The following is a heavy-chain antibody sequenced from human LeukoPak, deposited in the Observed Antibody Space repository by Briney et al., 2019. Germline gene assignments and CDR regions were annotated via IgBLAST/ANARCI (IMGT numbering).Heavy chain of an antibody. D-gene: IGHD3-10*01. J-gene: IGHJ4*02. CDR2: IYPGDSDT. CDR3: ARSNYGSGSYGDY. V-gene: IGHV5-51*01. CDR1: GYSFTSYW. Sequence: GESLKISCKGSGYSFTSYWIGWVRQMPGKGLEWMGIIYPGDSDTRYSPSFQGQVTISVARSISTAYLRWSSLKASDTAMYYCARSNYGSGSYGDYWGQGTLVTVSS.